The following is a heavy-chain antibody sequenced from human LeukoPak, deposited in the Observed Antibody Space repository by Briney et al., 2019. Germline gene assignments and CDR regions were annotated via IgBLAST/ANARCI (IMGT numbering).Heavy chain of an antibody. V-gene: IGHV1-18*01. J-gene: IGHJ5*02. CDR3: ARDRGIAAAGLNWFDP. CDR2: ISAYNGNT. Sequence: ASVKVSCKASGYTFTSYGISWVRQAPGQGLEWMGWISAYNGNTNYAQKLQGRVTMTRDTSTSTVYMELSSLRSEDTAVYYCARDRGIAAAGLNWFDPWGQGTLVTVSS. CDR1: GYTFTSYG. D-gene: IGHD6-13*01.